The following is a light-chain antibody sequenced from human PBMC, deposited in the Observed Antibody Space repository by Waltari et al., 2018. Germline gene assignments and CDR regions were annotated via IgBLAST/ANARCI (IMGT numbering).Light chain of an antibody. J-gene: IGLJ3*02. CDR1: SSTIGSYY. V-gene: IGLV1-47*01. CDR3: ATWDGSLSSWV. Sequence: QSVLPQPPSASGTHGQRVTIFCYGRSSTIGSYYVYGYPQLPGPAPKLLMFNDHHRPSGVPDRFSGSKSGTSASLAISGLRSEDEADYYCATWDGSLSSWVFGGGTKLTVL. CDR2: NDH.